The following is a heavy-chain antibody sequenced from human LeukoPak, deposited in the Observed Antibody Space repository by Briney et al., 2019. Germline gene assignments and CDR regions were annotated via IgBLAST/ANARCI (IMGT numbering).Heavy chain of an antibody. CDR2: IYYSGST. V-gene: IGHV4-59*01. CDR3: ARDRDPYYDSSGYYPLLWY. Sequence: SETLSLTCTVSGGSISSYYWSWIRQPPGKGLKWIGYIYYSGSTNYNPSLKSRVTISVDTSKNQFSLKLSSVTAADTAVYYCARDRDPYYDSSGYYPLLWYWGQGTLVTVSS. J-gene: IGHJ4*02. D-gene: IGHD3-22*01. CDR1: GGSISSYY.